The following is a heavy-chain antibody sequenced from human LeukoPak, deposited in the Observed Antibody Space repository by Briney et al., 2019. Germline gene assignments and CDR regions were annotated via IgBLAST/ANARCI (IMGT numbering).Heavy chain of an antibody. CDR3: ARSRGYSGYDLGEPDI. CDR2: INPNSGGT. D-gene: IGHD5-12*01. J-gene: IGHJ3*02. CDR1: GYTFTGYY. V-gene: IGHV1-2*02. Sequence: ASVKVSCKASGYTFTGYYMHWVRQAPGQGLEWMGWINPNSGGTNYAQKFQGRVTMTRDTSISTAYMELSRLRSDDTAVYYCARSRGYSGYDLGEPDIWGQGTMVTVSS.